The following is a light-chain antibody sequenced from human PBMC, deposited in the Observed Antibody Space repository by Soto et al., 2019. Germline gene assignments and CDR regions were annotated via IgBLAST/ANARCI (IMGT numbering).Light chain of an antibody. CDR3: TSYVGNDIGV. V-gene: IGLV2-8*01. CDR1: SSDVGAYKY. CDR2: EVT. Sequence: QSALTQPPSASGSPGQSVTISCTGTSSDVGAYKYVSWYQQYPGKAPKRMIYEVTKRPSGVPDRFSGSKSGNTASLTVSGLQAEDEADYYCTSYVGNDIGVFGGGTKLTVL. J-gene: IGLJ3*02.